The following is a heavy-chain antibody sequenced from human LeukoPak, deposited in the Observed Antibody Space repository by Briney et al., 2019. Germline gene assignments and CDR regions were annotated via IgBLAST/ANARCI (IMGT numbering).Heavy chain of an antibody. D-gene: IGHD2-2*02. CDR2: ISWNSGSI. Sequence: GGSLRLSCAASGFTFDDYAMHWVRQAPEKGLEWVSGISWNSGSIGYADSVKGRFTISRDNAKNSLYLQMNSLRAEDTALYYCAKDSALAAINAFDIWGQGTMVTVSS. CDR1: GFTFDDYA. CDR3: AKDSALAAINAFDI. J-gene: IGHJ3*02. V-gene: IGHV3-9*01.